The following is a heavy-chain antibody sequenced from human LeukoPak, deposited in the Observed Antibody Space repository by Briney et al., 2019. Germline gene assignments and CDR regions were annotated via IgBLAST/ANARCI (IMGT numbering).Heavy chain of an antibody. J-gene: IGHJ6*02. CDR3: AKLRELVTYYYYYGLDV. CDR2: ISYDGVNK. D-gene: IGHD1-1*01. Sequence: GGSLRLSCAASGFTFSNYGMHWVRQAPGKGLEWVALISYDGVNKYYADSVKGRFTISRDNSKNTLYLRMNSLRVEDTALYYCAKLRELVTYYYYYGLDVWGQGTTVTVPS. CDR1: GFTFSNYG. V-gene: IGHV3-30*18.